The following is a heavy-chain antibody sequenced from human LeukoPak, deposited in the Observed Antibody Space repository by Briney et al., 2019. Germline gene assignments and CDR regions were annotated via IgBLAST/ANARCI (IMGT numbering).Heavy chain of an antibody. J-gene: IGHJ6*04. CDR1: GGSISSYY. V-gene: IGHV4-59*08. CDR2: IYYSGST. Sequence: SETLSLTCTVSGGSISSYYWSWIRQPPGKGLEWIGYIYYSGSTNYDPSLKSRVTISVDTSKNQFSLKLSSVTAADTAVYYCGGLPRGSYSYYSGLAVWGKGTRSPSPQ. D-gene: IGHD3-16*01. CDR3: GGLPRGSYSYYSGLAV.